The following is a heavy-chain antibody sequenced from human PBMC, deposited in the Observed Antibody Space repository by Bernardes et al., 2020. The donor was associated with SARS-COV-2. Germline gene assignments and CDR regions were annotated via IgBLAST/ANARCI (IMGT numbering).Heavy chain of an antibody. CDR3: ARLGGTTVVTEYFQH. V-gene: IGHV5-51*01. Sequence: ESLKISCKGSGYSFTSYWIGWVRQMPGKGLEWMGIIYPGDSDTRYSPSFQGQVTISADKSISTAYLQWSSLKASDTAMYYCARLGGTTVVTEYFQHWGQGTLVTVSS. D-gene: IGHD2-21*02. CDR2: IYPGDSDT. J-gene: IGHJ1*01. CDR1: GYSFTSYW.